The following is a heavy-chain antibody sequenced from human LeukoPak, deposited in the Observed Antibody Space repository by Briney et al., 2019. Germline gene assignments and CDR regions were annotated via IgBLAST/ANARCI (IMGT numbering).Heavy chain of an antibody. CDR3: ARGPYSYGRTGSSFDP. V-gene: IGHV4-59*01. D-gene: IGHD5-18*01. J-gene: IGHJ5*02. CDR2: IYYSGST. Sequence: SETLSLTCTVSGGSISSYYWSWIRQPPGKGLEWIGYIYYSGSTNYNPSLKSRVTISVDTSKNQFSLKLSSVTAADTAVYYCARGPYSYGRTGSSFDPWGQGTLVTVSS. CDR1: GGSISSYY.